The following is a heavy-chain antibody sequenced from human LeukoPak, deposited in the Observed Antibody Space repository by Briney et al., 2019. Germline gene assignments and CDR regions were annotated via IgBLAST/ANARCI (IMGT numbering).Heavy chain of an antibody. CDR1: GFTFSSYS. Sequence: PGGSLRLSCAASGFTFSSYSMNWIRQPPGKGLEWIGEINHSGSTNYNPSLKSRVTISVDTSKNQFSLKLSSVTAADTAVYYCAREDYGDYGAWYFDLWGRGTLVTVSS. V-gene: IGHV4-34*01. CDR3: AREDYGDYGAWYFDL. CDR2: INHSGST. D-gene: IGHD4-17*01. J-gene: IGHJ2*01.